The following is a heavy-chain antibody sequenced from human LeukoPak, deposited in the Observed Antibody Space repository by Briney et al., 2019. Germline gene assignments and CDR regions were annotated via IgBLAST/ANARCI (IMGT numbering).Heavy chain of an antibody. D-gene: IGHD2-15*01. V-gene: IGHV3-33*01. CDR2: IWYDGSNK. Sequence: GRSLRLSCAASGFTFSSYGMHWVRQAPGKGLEWVAVIWYDGSNKYYADSVKGRFTISRDNSKNTLYLQMNSLRAEDTAVYYCARSYCSGGSCYSADYWGQGTLVTVSS. CDR3: ARSYCSGGSCYSADY. CDR1: GFTFSSYG. J-gene: IGHJ4*02.